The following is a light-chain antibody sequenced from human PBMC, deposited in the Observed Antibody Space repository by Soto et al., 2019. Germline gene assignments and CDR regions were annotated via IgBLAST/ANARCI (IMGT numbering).Light chain of an antibody. CDR1: SSDVGGYNY. J-gene: IGLJ1*01. V-gene: IGLV2-14*01. Sequence: QSVLTQPASVSGSPGQSITISCTGTSSDVGGYNYVSWYQQHPGKAPKIMIYEVSNRPSGVSNRFSGSKSGNTASLTISGLQAEDEADYYCSSDTSSSNDYVFGTGTKGTVL. CDR3: SSDTSSSNDYV. CDR2: EVS.